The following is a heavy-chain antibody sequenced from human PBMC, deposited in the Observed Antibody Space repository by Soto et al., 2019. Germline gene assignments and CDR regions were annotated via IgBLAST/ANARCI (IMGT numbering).Heavy chain of an antibody. V-gene: IGHV3-23*01. D-gene: IGHD1-26*01. J-gene: IGHJ4*02. Sequence: EVQLLESGGGFLQPGGSLRLSCAASGFTFSNETMSWVRQAPGRGLEWVSSLDGSGSYTFHADSVKGRFTISRDNSKNTVYLQMNSLRAEDTAVYYCVKARYSSNRGYFDYWGQGTVVSVSS. CDR2: LDGSGSYT. CDR1: GFTFSNET. CDR3: VKARYSSNRGYFDY.